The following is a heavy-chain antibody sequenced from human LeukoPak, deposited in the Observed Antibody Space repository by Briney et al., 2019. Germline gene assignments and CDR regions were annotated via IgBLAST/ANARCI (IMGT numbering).Heavy chain of an antibody. V-gene: IGHV3-23*01. CDR3: TTGPNLYYFDY. Sequence: GGSLRLSCAAFSNDFMSWVRQAPGKGLEWVSSISNIGGSTYYADSVKGRFTISRDNSKNTVSLQMNSLRAEDTAVYYCTTGPNLYYFDYWGQGTLVTVSS. CDR2: ISNIGGST. CDR1: SNDF. J-gene: IGHJ4*02.